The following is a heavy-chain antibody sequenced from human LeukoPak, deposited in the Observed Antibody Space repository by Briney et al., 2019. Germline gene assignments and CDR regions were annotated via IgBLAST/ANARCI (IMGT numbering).Heavy chain of an antibody. CDR1: GGSFSGYY. V-gene: IGHV4-34*01. D-gene: IGHD3-10*01. Sequence: PSETLSLTCAVYGGSFSGYYWSWIRQPPGKGLEWIGEINHSGSTNYSPSLKSRVTISVDTSKNQFSLKLSSVTAADTAVYYCARADHYYGSGSYDYWGQGTLVTVSP. J-gene: IGHJ4*02. CDR2: INHSGST. CDR3: ARADHYYGSGSYDY.